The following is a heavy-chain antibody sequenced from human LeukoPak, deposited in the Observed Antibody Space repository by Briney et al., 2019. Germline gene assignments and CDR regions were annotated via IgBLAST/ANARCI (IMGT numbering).Heavy chain of an antibody. CDR3: ARDGLYCSGGSCYNWFDP. CDR1: GGTFSSYA. D-gene: IGHD2-15*01. V-gene: IGHV1-69*05. CDR2: IIPIFGTA. Sequence: GASVKVSCKASGGTFSSYAISLVRQAPGQGLEWMGGIIPIFGTANYAQKFQGRVTITTDESTSTAYMELSSLRSEDTAVYYCARDGLYCSGGSCYNWFDPWGQGTLVTASS. J-gene: IGHJ5*02.